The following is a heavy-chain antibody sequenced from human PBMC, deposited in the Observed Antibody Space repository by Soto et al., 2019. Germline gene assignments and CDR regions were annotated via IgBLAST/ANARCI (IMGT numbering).Heavy chain of an antibody. Sequence: GGSLRLSCAASGFTFSSYAMSWVRQAPGKGLEWVSAISGSGGSTYYADSVKGRFTISRDDSKNTLYLQMNSLKTEDTAVYYCTTDGLERGFLEWLDYYYYMDVWGKGTTVTVSS. J-gene: IGHJ6*03. CDR1: GFTFSSYA. CDR2: ISGSGGST. CDR3: TTDGLERGFLEWLDYYYYMDV. D-gene: IGHD3-3*01. V-gene: IGHV3-23*01.